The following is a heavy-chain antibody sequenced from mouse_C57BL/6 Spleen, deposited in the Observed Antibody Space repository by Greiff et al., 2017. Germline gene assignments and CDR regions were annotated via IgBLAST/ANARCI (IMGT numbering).Heavy chain of an antibody. CDR1: GYTFTSYW. CDR2: IDPSDSET. Sequence: VQLQQPGAELVRPGSSVKLSCKASGYTFTSYWMHWVKQRPIQGLEWIGNIDPSDSETHYNQKFKDKATLTVDKSSSTAYMQLSSLTSEDSAVYYCAREGLGRTPFAYWGQGTLVTVSA. D-gene: IGHD4-1*01. J-gene: IGHJ3*01. V-gene: IGHV1-52*01. CDR3: AREGLGRTPFAY.